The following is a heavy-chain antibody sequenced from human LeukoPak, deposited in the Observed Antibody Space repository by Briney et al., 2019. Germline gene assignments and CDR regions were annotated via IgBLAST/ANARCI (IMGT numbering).Heavy chain of an antibody. D-gene: IGHD3-10*01. J-gene: IGHJ5*02. CDR1: AGSNSSSSYY. CDR3: ARDRGEYYYGSGSHNWFDP. CDR2: IYYNVCT. V-gene: IGHV4-39*07. Sequence: SENLSCNFTVYAGSNSSSSYYWRWIRKPPGQGLKWIGSIYYNVCTYYNPCLKSLVKISFDTSKYQVFLNLTYVNAADTAVYYCARDRGEYYYGSGSHNWFDPWGQGTLVTVSS.